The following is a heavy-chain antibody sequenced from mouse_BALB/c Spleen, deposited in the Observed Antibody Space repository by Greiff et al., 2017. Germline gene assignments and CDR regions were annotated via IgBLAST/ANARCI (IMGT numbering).Heavy chain of an antibody. J-gene: IGHJ4*01. D-gene: IGHD2-14*01. Sequence: QVQLQQSGAELVRPGTSVKISCKASGYTFTNYWLGWVKQRPGHGLEWIGDIYPGGGYTNYNEKFKGKATLTADTSSSTAYMQLSSLTSEDSAVYFCARFRYDGGYAMDYWGQGTSVTVSS. CDR2: IYPGGGYT. CDR1: GYTFTNYW. CDR3: ARFRYDGGYAMDY. V-gene: IGHV1-63*02.